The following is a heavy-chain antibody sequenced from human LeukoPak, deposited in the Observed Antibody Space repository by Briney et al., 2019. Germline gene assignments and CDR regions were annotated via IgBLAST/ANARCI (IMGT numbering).Heavy chain of an antibody. J-gene: IGHJ4*02. CDR2: ISGSGGST. D-gene: IGHD6-19*01. CDR1: GFTFSSYA. Sequence: GGSLRLSCAASGFTFSSYAMSWVRQAPGKGLEWVSAISGSGGSTYYADSVKGRFTISRDNSKNTLYLQMNSLRAEDTAVYYCAKDSRFDIAVAGTDFDYWGQGTLVSVSS. V-gene: IGHV3-23*01. CDR3: AKDSRFDIAVAGTDFDY.